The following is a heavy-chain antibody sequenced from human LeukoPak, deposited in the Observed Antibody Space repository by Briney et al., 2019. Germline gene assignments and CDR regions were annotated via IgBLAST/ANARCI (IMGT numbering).Heavy chain of an antibody. CDR3: ARTRTDRFDP. J-gene: IGHJ5*02. CDR2: TYYTSKWHN. D-gene: IGHD4-17*01. CDR1: GDSVSSNSAA. Sequence: SQTLSLTCAISGDSVSSNSAAWNWIRQSPSRGLEWLGRTYYTSKWHNDYALSVKSRITINPDTAKNQIYLQLNSVTPEDTAVYYCARTRTDRFDPWGQGTLVTVSS. V-gene: IGHV6-1*01.